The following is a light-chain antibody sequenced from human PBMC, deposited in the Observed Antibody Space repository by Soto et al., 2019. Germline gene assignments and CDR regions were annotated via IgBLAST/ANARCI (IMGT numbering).Light chain of an antibody. Sequence: QSALTQPASVSGSPGQSITISCTGTSSDVGGYNYVSWYQQHPGKAPKLTIYEVSNRPSGVSNRFSGSKSGNTASLTISGLQAEDEADYYCSSYTCSSVVFGGGTKLTVL. CDR2: EVS. V-gene: IGLV2-14*01. CDR1: SSDVGGYNY. CDR3: SSYTCSSVV. J-gene: IGLJ2*01.